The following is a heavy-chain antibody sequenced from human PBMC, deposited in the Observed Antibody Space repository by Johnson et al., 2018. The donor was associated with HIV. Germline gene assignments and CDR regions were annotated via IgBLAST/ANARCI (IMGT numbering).Heavy chain of an antibody. CDR3: AGDKNNRIAAAALAAFDI. V-gene: IGHV3-30*04. CDR1: GFTFSSYA. J-gene: IGHJ3*02. D-gene: IGHD6-13*01. Sequence: QVQLVESGGGVVQPGRSLRLSCAASGFTFSSYAMHWVRQAPGKGLEWVAVISYDGSNKYYADSVKGRFTISRDNSKNTLYLQMNSLRAEDTAVYYCAGDKNNRIAAAALAAFDIWGQGTMVTVSS. CDR2: ISYDGSNK.